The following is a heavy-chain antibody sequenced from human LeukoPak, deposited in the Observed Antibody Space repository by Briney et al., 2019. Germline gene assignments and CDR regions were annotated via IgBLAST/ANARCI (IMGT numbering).Heavy chain of an antibody. CDR2: ISAYNGNT. CDR3: ARDTAVAGTYGY. D-gene: IGHD6-19*01. V-gene: IGHV1-18*04. CDR1: GYTFTSYG. Sequence: ASVKVSCKASGYTFTSYGISWVRQAPGQGLEGMGWISAYNGNTNNAQKLQGRVTMTTDPSTSTAYMELRSLTSDDTAVYYCARDTAVAGTYGYWGQGTLGTVS. J-gene: IGHJ4*02.